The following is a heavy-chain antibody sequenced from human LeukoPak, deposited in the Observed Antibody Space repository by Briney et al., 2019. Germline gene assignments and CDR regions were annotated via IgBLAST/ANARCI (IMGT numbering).Heavy chain of an antibody. Sequence: GGSLRLSCAASGFPFSSYWMAWVRQAPGKGLEWVASIKQDGGETFYVDSVKGRFTISRDNAKNSLYLQMNSLRAEDTAVYYCAKFHMTGTAPTYFDYWGQGTLVTVSS. D-gene: IGHD1-7*01. CDR3: AKFHMTGTAPTYFDY. CDR2: IKQDGGET. J-gene: IGHJ4*02. V-gene: IGHV3-7*01. CDR1: GFPFSSYW.